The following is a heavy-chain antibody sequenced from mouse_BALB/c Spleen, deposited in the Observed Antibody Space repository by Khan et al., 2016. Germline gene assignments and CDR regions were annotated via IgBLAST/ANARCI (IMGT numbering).Heavy chain of an antibody. V-gene: IGHV1-63*02. Sequence: QVRLQQSGAELVRPGTSVKISCKASGYTFTNYWLGWVKQRPGHGLEWIGDIYPGGGYTNYNEKFTGKATLTADTSSSTAYMQLSSLTSEDSVVYFCAREGPYARDYWGQGTSVTVSS. CDR1: GYTFTNYW. CDR3: AREGPYARDY. J-gene: IGHJ4*01. CDR2: IYPGGGYT.